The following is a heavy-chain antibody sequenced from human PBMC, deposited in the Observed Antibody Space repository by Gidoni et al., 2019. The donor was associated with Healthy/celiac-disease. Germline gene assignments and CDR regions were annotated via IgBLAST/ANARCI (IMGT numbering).Heavy chain of an antibody. Sequence: EVQLVESGGGLLQPGGSLRLSGAACGSTCSSYAMSCLRLAPRKGLEWVSAISGSGGSTSYADSVEGRFTISRDNSKNTLYLQMNSLRAEDTAVYYCAEDQRRITMIVRLDPWGQGTLVTVSS. D-gene: IGHD3-22*01. CDR3: AEDQRRITMIVRLDP. CDR1: GSTCSSYA. V-gene: IGHV3-23*04. J-gene: IGHJ5*02. CDR2: ISGSGGST.